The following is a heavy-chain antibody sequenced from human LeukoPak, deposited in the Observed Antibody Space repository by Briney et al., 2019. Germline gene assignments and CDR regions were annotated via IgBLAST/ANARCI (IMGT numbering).Heavy chain of an antibody. Sequence: GASVNLSCTPPRYSSSGPSIDWVRQAPGQGLEWMGWINPNTGGTNYVQNFQGRVTTTRDTSISTAYMAMSRLRSDDTALYYCASRRAGDYFDYWAEEPLVTVSS. CDR2: INPNTGGT. V-gene: IGHV1-2*02. J-gene: IGHJ4*02. CDR1: RYSSSGPS. CDR3: ASRRAGDYFDY.